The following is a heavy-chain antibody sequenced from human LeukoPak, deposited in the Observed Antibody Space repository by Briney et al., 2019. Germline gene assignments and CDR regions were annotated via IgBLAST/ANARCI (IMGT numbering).Heavy chain of an antibody. J-gene: IGHJ4*02. CDR1: GLTFSSYG. Sequence: PGGSLRLSCAASGLTFSSYGMSWVRQAPGRGLEWVSTISGSGGNTYYADSVKGRFTISRDNSKNTLYLQMNSLRAEDTAVYYCAKAPAYYYESSGSEYFGHWGQGTLVTVSS. D-gene: IGHD3-22*01. CDR2: ISGSGGNT. CDR3: AKAPAYYYESSGSEYFGH. V-gene: IGHV3-23*01.